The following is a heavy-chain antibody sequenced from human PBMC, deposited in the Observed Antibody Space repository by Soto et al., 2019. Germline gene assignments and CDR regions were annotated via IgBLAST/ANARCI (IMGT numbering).Heavy chain of an antibody. CDR2: INSDGSST. CDR1: GFTFSSYW. V-gene: IGHV3-74*01. Sequence: GGSLRLSCAASGFTFSSYWMHWVRQAPGKGLVWVSRINSDGSSTSYADSVKGRFTISRDNAKNTLYLQMNSLRAEDTAVYYCAREYDFWSGYLADYWGQGTLVTVSS. J-gene: IGHJ4*02. D-gene: IGHD3-3*01. CDR3: AREYDFWSGYLADY.